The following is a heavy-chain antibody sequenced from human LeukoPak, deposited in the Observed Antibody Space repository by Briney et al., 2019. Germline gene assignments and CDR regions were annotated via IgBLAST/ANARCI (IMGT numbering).Heavy chain of an antibody. CDR3: ARPRHGSDDAFDI. Sequence: GESLKISCKGSGYSFTSYWIGWVRQMPGKGLEWMGITYPGDSDTRYSPSFQGQVTISADKSISTAYLQWSSLKASDTAMYYCARPRHGSDDAFDIWGQGTMVTVSS. V-gene: IGHV5-51*01. CDR2: TYPGDSDT. CDR1: GYSFTSYW. J-gene: IGHJ3*02. D-gene: IGHD5-12*01.